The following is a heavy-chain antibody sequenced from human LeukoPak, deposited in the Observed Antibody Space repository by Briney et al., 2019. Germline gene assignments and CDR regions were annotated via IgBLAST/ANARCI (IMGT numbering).Heavy chain of an antibody. J-gene: IGHJ3*01. Sequence: PGGSLRLSCAASGFIFSSYWMSWVRQAPGKGLEWVANIKQDGSEKYYVDSVKGRFTIPRDNAKNSLYLQMNSLRAEDTAVYYCARAARSSSGGLWGQGTMVTVSS. CDR2: IKQDGSEK. D-gene: IGHD6-13*01. V-gene: IGHV3-7*01. CDR3: ARAARSSSGGL. CDR1: GFIFSSYW.